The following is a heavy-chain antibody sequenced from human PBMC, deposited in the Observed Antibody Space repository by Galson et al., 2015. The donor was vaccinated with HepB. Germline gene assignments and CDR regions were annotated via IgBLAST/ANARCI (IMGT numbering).Heavy chain of an antibody. CDR2: ISSRSTYI. CDR1: GFTFSDYN. J-gene: IGHJ4*02. Sequence: SLSLSCAASGFTFSDYNINWVRQAPGKGLEWVSSISSRSTYIYYADSLQGRITVSRDNAKSSLYLQMNRLRAEDTAVYYCARVLGLDYDRSAYYEPFDFWGQGTLVTVSS. D-gene: IGHD3-22*01. CDR3: ARVLGLDYDRSAYYEPFDF. V-gene: IGHV3-21*01.